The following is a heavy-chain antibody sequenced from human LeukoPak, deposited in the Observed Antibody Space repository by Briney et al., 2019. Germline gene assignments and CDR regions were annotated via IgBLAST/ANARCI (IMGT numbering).Heavy chain of an antibody. CDR2: IYYSGST. CDR1: GGSISSSSYY. CDR3: ARGYGSGIFYYYYYMDV. Sequence: SETLSLTCTVSGGSISSSSYYWGWIRQPPGKGLEWIGSIYYSGSTYYNPSLKSRVTISVDTSKNQFSLKLSSVTAADTAVYYCARGYGSGIFYYYYYMDVWGKGTTVTVSS. J-gene: IGHJ6*03. D-gene: IGHD3-10*01. V-gene: IGHV4-39*07.